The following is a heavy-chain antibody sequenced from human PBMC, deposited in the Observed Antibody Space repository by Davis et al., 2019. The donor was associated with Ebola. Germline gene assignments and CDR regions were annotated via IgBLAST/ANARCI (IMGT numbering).Heavy chain of an antibody. V-gene: IGHV1-8*01. CDR1: GYTFTSYD. CDR2: MNPNSVNT. CDR3: ARELEQFGELFPRPFDP. Sequence: ASVKVSCKASGYTFTSYDINWVRQATGQGLEWMGWMNPNSVNTGYAQKFQGRVTMTRNTSISTAYMELSSLRSEDTAVYYCARELEQFGELFPRPFDPWGQGTLVTVSS. J-gene: IGHJ5*02. D-gene: IGHD3-10*01.